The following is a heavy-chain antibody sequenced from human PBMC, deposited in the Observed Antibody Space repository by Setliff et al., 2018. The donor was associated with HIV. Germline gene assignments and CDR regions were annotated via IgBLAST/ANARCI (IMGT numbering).Heavy chain of an antibody. CDR2: IYTSGST. Sequence: KTSETLSLTCTVSGGSISSGSYYWSWIRQPAGKGLEWIGRIYTSGSTNYNPSLKSRVTISVDTSKNQFSLKLSSVTAADTAVYYCARVAPKGYQLLFSSVWGQGTTVTVSS. CDR1: GGSISSGSYY. V-gene: IGHV4-61*02. D-gene: IGHD2-2*01. J-gene: IGHJ6*02. CDR3: ARVAPKGYQLLFSSV.